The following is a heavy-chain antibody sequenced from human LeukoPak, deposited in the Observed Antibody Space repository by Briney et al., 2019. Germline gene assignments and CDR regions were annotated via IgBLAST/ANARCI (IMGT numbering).Heavy chain of an antibody. CDR3: ARGLPILIIAARPGELDY. Sequence: ASVKVSCKASGYTFTSYDISWVRQAPGQGLEWMGWISAYNGNTNYAQKLQGRVTMTTDTSTSTAYMELRSLRSDDTAVYYCARGLPILIIAARPGELDYWGQGTLVTVSS. J-gene: IGHJ4*02. V-gene: IGHV1-18*01. D-gene: IGHD6-6*01. CDR2: ISAYNGNT. CDR1: GYTFTSYD.